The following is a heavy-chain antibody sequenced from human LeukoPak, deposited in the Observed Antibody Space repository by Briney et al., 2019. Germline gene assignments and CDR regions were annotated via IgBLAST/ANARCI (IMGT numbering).Heavy chain of an antibody. D-gene: IGHD1-14*01. Sequence: PGRSLTLSCTASGFXSGDYAISWVRQAPGKGLEWVGRIKSKTDGGTTDYAAPVKGRFTISRDDSKNTLFLQMNSLKTEDTAVYYCTTHLPYNYWGQGTLVTVSS. CDR2: IKSKTDGGTT. V-gene: IGHV3-15*01. J-gene: IGHJ4*02. CDR1: GFXSGDYA. CDR3: TTHLPYNY.